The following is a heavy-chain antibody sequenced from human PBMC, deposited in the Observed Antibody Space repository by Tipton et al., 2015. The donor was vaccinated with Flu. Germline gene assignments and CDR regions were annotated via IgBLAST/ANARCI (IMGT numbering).Heavy chain of an antibody. D-gene: IGHD3-3*01. Sequence: QVQLVQSGAEVKKPGASVKVSCKASGYTFTSYGISWVRQAPGQGLEWMGWISAYNGNTNYAQKLQGRVTMTTDTSTSTAYMELRSLRSDDTAVYYCARRGEFWSGYYSSSSWYTEYDYWGQGTLVTVSS. CDR2: ISAYNGNT. CDR1: GYTFTSYG. V-gene: IGHV1-18*01. J-gene: IGHJ4*02. CDR3: ARRGEFWSGYYSSSSWYTEYDY.